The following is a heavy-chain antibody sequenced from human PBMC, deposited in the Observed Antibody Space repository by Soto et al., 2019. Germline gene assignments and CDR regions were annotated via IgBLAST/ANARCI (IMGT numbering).Heavy chain of an antibody. CDR1: GFTFDDYA. CDR3: ARRDSAWTGFFDY. Sequence: EVPLVESGGGLVQPGRSLRLSCEVSGFTFDDYAMYWVRQAPGKGLEWVSGITWKSGGIIYADSVNGRFTISRDNAKNSLFLQMNSLRSDDTALYYCARRDSAWTGFFDYWGQGTLVTVSS. D-gene: IGHD6-19*01. J-gene: IGHJ4*02. V-gene: IGHV3-9*01. CDR2: ITWKSGGI.